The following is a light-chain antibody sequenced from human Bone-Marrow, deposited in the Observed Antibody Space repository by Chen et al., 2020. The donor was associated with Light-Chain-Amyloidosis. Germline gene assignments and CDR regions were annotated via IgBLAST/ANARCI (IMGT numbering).Light chain of an antibody. CDR3: SSYTSTTTDVI. V-gene: IGLV2-14*01. Sequence: QSALTQPASVSGSPRQSSTIFCTGTSRDIGTFNYVSWYQQHPGHGPQLIIFEASNRPSGVSDRCSGSKSGNTASLTISGLQPGDEADFYCSSYTSTTTDVIFGGGTKLTVL. CDR1: SRDIGTFNY. CDR2: EAS. J-gene: IGLJ2*01.